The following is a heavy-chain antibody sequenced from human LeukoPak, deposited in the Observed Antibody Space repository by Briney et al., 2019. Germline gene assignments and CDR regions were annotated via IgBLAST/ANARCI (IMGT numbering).Heavy chain of an antibody. CDR2: ISYTGST. J-gene: IGHJ4*02. D-gene: IGHD1-1*01. Sequence: SETLSLTCTVSGGSISNYYWGWIRQPPGKGLEWVGYISYTGSTTYIPSLKSRVTISVDTSKNQFSLRLNSVTAADTAVYYCVRITTGTIDYWGQGTLVTVSS. CDR3: VRITTGTIDY. CDR1: GGSISNYY. V-gene: IGHV4-59*01.